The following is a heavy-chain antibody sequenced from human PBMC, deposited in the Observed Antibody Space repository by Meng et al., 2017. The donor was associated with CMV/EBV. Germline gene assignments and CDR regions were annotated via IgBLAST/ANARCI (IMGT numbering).Heavy chain of an antibody. CDR3: ARLGIVSSAVGLAFDV. V-gene: IGHV5-51*01. CDR2: IYAGDADF. Sequence: KVSCKASGFTSISYRIGWVRQTPGKGLEWMGIIYAGDADFGYNPSIQGQVTISADRSTNTAYLQWRSLKYSDTAIYYCARLGIVSSAVGLAFDVWGQGTMVTVSS. J-gene: IGHJ3*01. D-gene: IGHD5/OR15-5a*01. CDR1: GFTSISYR.